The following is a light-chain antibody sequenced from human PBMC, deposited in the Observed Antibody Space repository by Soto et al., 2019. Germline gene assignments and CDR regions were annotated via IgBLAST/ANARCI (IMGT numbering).Light chain of an antibody. CDR2: EVS. CDR1: SSDVGGYKY. Sequence: QSVLTQPASVSGSPGQSITISCTGTSSDVGGYKYASWYQQHPGKAPKLMIYEVSNRPSGVSNRFSGSKSGNTASLTISGLQAEDEADYYCNSFTSSSTYVFGTGTKVTVL. J-gene: IGLJ1*01. V-gene: IGLV2-14*01. CDR3: NSFTSSSTYV.